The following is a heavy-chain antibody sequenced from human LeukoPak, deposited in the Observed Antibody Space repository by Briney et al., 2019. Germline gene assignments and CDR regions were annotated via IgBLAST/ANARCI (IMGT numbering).Heavy chain of an antibody. Sequence: GASVKVSCKACGGTFSSYAISWVRQAAGQGREWVGGMVPIFGRANYAWKFQGRVRITADGSTSTACMQRSGLRDEATAVYYCPRENRDFWGGYLHYSYYRMDVWGQGPTVTVSS. D-gene: IGHD3-3*01. CDR1: GGTFSSYA. V-gene: IGHV1-69*13. CDR2: MVPIFGRA. CDR3: PRENRDFWGGYLHYSYYRMDV. J-gene: IGHJ6*02.